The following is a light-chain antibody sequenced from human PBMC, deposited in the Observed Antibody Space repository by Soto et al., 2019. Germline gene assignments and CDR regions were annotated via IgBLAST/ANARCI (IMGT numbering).Light chain of an antibody. V-gene: IGKV1-5*03. Sequence: DIQMTQSPSTLSASVGDRVTMTCRASQSISSWLAWYQQKPGKAPNLLIYKASRLESGVPSRFSGSGSGTEFTLAISSLEPDDFATYYCQQYNSYSRTFGQGTKVDIK. CDR1: QSISSW. CDR2: KAS. CDR3: QQYNSYSRT. J-gene: IGKJ1*01.